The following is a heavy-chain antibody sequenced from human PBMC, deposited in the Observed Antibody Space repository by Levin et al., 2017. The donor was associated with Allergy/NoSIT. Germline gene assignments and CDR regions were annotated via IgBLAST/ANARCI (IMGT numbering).Heavy chain of an antibody. CDR1: GYTFTSYY. D-gene: IGHD2-15*01. CDR2: INPSGGST. J-gene: IGHJ5*02. CDR3: ARSAGNYCSGGSCYSSVFDP. V-gene: IGHV1-46*01. Sequence: PGGSLRLSCKASGYTFTSYYMHWVRQAPGQGLEWMGIINPSGGSTSYAQKFQGRVTMTRDTSTSTVYMELSSLRSEDTAVYYCARSAGNYCSGGSCYSSVFDPWGQGTLVTVSS.